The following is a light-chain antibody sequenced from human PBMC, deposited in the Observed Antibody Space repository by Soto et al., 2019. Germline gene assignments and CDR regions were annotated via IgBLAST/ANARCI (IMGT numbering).Light chain of an antibody. CDR3: QQRSNWPPLYT. J-gene: IGKJ2*01. CDR1: QSVSSY. V-gene: IGKV3-11*01. Sequence: EIVLTQSPATLSLSPGERATLSCRASQSVSSYLAWYQQKPGQAPRLLIYDASNRATGIPARFSGSGSGTDFTLTICSLEPEDFAVYYCQQRSNWPPLYTFGQGNKLEIK. CDR2: DAS.